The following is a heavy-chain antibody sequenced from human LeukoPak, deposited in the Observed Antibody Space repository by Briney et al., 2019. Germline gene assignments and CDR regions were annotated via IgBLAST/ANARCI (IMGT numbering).Heavy chain of an antibody. J-gene: IGHJ4*02. Sequence: GGSLRLSCAASGFTFSSYWMSWVRQAPGKGLEWVANIKQDGFEKYYVDSVKGRFTISRDNANNSLFLQVNSLRAEDTAVYYCARDLGPHHSSSSETFDYWGQGTLVTVSS. CDR3: ARDLGPHHSSSSETFDY. V-gene: IGHV3-7*01. CDR1: GFTFSSYW. CDR2: IKQDGFEK. D-gene: IGHD6-6*01.